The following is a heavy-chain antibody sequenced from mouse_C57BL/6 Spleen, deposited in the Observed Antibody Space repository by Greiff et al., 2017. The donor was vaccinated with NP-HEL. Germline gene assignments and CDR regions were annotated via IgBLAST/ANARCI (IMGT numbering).Heavy chain of an antibody. CDR2: ISYDGSN. D-gene: IGHD2-4*01. J-gene: IGHJ3*01. CDR1: GYSITSGYY. CDR3: ARGYDYATFAY. V-gene: IGHV3-6*01. Sequence: EVQLQQSGPGLVKPSQSLSLTCSVTGYSITSGYYWNWIRQFPGNKLEWMGYISYDGSNNYNPSLKNRISITRDTSKNQFFLKLNSVTTEDTATYYCARGYDYATFAYWGQGTLVTVSA.